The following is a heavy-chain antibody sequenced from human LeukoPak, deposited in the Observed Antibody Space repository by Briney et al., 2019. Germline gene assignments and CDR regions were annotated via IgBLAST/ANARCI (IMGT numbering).Heavy chain of an antibody. J-gene: IGHJ4*02. D-gene: IGHD1-26*01. V-gene: IGHV4-61*08. Sequence: PSQTLSLTCTVSGGSISSGDYYWSWIRQPPGKGLEWIGYIYYSGSTNYNPSLKSRVTISVDTSKNQFSLKLSSVTAADTAVYYCARRSAGSGYSGSYFFEYWGQGTLVTVSS. CDR2: IYYSGST. CDR1: GGSISSGDYY. CDR3: ARRSAGSGYSGSYFFEY.